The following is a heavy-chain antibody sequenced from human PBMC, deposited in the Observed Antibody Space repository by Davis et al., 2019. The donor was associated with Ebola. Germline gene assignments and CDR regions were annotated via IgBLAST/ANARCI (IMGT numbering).Heavy chain of an antibody. CDR1: GFTFSDYY. CDR2: ISGSGDST. V-gene: IGHV3-11*01. Sequence: PGGSLRLSCAASGFTFSDYYMSWVRQAPGKGLEWVSSISGSGDSTYYVGSVKGRFTISRDNAKDSLYLQMNSLRAEDTAVYYCARGSRNMDVWGQGTTVTVSS. J-gene: IGHJ6*02. CDR3: ARGSRNMDV.